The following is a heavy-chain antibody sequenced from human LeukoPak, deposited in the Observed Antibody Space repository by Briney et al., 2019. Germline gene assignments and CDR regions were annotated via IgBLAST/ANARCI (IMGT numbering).Heavy chain of an antibody. J-gene: IGHJ4*02. Sequence: SGRSLRLPCAASGFTFSSHGMHWVRQAPGKGLEWVAVIWYDGSNKYYADSVKGRFTISRDNSKNTLYLQMNSLRAEDTAVYYCARNDKGNSYGYSIAYWGQGTPVTVSS. CDR2: IWYDGSNK. V-gene: IGHV3-33*01. CDR1: GFTFSSHG. D-gene: IGHD5-18*01. CDR3: ARNDKGNSYGYSIAY.